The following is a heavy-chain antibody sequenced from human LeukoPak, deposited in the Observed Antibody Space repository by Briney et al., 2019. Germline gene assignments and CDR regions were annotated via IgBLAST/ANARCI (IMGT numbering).Heavy chain of an antibody. CDR1: GGSISSYY. CDR3: AKASVTTAVLFDS. J-gene: IGHJ4*02. V-gene: IGHV4-59*01. Sequence: SETPSLTCTVSGGSISSYYWNWIRQPPGQGLEWIGYISNSGITKYNPSLKSRVTISLETSKNQFSLRLTSVTAADTAVYYCAKASVTTAVLFDSWGQGTQVAVSS. D-gene: IGHD4-23*01. CDR2: ISNSGIT.